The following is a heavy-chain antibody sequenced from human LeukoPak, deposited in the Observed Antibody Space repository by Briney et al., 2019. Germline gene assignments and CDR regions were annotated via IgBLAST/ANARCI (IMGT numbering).Heavy chain of an antibody. Sequence: SETLSLTCTVSGGSISSYYWSWIRQPAGKGLEWIGRIYTSGSTNYNPSLKSRVTMSVDTSKNQFSLKLSSVTAADTAVYYCAVCITMIVVVITTYFDYWGQGTLVTVSS. CDR2: IYTSGST. J-gene: IGHJ4*02. CDR1: GGSISSYY. CDR3: AVCITMIVVVITTYFDY. V-gene: IGHV4-4*07. D-gene: IGHD3-22*01.